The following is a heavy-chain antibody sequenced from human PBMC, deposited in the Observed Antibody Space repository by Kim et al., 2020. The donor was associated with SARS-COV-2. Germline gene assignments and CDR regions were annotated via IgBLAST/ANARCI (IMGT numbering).Heavy chain of an antibody. CDR2: IKSKTDGGTT. D-gene: IGHD1-26*01. J-gene: IGHJ5*02. V-gene: IGHV3-15*01. CDR1: GFTFSNAW. CDR3: TTPSYEDTVAELLGYPTAGDP. Sequence: GGSLRLSCAASGFTFSNAWMSWVRQAPGKGLEWVGRIKSKTDGGTTDYAAPVKGRFTISRDDSKNTLYLQMNSLKTEDTAVYYCTTPSYEDTVAELLGYPTAGDPWGQGTLVTVSS.